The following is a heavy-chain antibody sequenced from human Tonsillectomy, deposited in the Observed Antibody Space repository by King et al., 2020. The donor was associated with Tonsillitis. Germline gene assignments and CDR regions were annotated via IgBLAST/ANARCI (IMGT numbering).Heavy chain of an antibody. J-gene: IGHJ5*02. CDR2: ISAYNGRT. Sequence: QLVQSGAEVKKPGASVKVSCKASGYTFTNYGISWVRQAPGQGLEWMGWISAYNGRTNYAEKLQDRVTMTTDTSTSTAYVELRSLRSDDTAVYYCARDYQQLITWFDPWGQGTLVTVSS. CDR3: ARDYQQLITWFDP. V-gene: IGHV1-18*04. D-gene: IGHD6-13*01. CDR1: GYTFTNYG.